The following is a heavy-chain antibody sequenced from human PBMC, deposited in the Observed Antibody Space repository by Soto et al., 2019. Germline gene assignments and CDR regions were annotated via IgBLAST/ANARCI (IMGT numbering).Heavy chain of an antibody. CDR3: TRDASRDSSAGGWVDP. J-gene: IGHJ5*02. CDR2: ISSNSAYI. V-gene: IGHV3-21*01. Sequence: RWSLRLSCSASVFTFRSFTMNWVRQAPGKGLEWVSTISSNSAYIYYADALKDRFTISRDNAKNSLHLQMNSLRAEDTAVYYCTRDASRDSSAGGWVDPWGPGTLVTVSS. D-gene: IGHD6-13*01. CDR1: VFTFRSFT.